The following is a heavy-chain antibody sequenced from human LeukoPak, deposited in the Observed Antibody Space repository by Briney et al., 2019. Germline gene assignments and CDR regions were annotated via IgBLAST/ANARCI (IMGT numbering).Heavy chain of an antibody. CDR1: GYTFTSYG. Sequence: ASVKVSCEASGYTFTSYGISWVRQAPGQGLEWMGWISADMGNTHYAQKLQGRVTMTPDTSTSTGYMELRSLRSADTPLYYSAKDPRYSSSWYLYWGQGTLVTVS. CDR3: AKDPRYSSSWYLY. CDR2: ISADMGNT. D-gene: IGHD6-13*01. V-gene: IGHV1-18*01. J-gene: IGHJ4*02.